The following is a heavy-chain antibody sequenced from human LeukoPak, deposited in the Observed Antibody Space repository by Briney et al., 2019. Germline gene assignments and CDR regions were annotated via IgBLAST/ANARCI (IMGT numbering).Heavy chain of an antibody. CDR1: GGSISSSTYY. Sequence: SETLSLTCTVSGGSISSSTYYWGWIRQPPGKGLEWIGTNYYSGSTYYNPSLKSRVTISVDTSKNQFSLKVSSVTAADTAVYYCAKTDSWYYFDQWGQGTLVTVSS. D-gene: IGHD6-13*01. V-gene: IGHV4-39*01. J-gene: IGHJ4*02. CDR2: NYYSGST. CDR3: AKTDSWYYFDQ.